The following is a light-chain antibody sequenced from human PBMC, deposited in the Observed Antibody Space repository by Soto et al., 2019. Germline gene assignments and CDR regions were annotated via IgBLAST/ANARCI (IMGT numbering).Light chain of an antibody. V-gene: IGLV2-8*01. CDR3: SSYAGTHVV. CDR1: SSDVGAYNF. Sequence: QSALTQPPSASGSPGQSVTISCTGTSSDVGAYNFVSWYQQHPGKAPKLMIYGVSQRPSGVPDRFSGSKSGNTASLTVSGFQAEDEADYYCSSYAGTHVVFGTGTKLTVL. CDR2: GVS. J-gene: IGLJ1*01.